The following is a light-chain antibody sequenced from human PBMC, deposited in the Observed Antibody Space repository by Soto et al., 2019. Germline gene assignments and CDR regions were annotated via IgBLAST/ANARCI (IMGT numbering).Light chain of an antibody. J-gene: IGKJ2*01. CDR1: QIISSY. CDR2: AAS. CDR3: QQSYSPPPLYT. V-gene: IGKV1-39*01. Sequence: DIQMTQSPSSLSASVGDRVTITCRASQIISSYLNWYQQNPGKAPKLMIYAASSLQSGVPSRFSGSGSGTDFTLTISSLQPEDFATYYCQQSYSPPPLYTFGQGTKLEIK.